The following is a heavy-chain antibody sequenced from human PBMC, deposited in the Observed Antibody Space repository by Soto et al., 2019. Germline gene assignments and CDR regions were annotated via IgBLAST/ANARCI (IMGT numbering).Heavy chain of an antibody. V-gene: IGHV1-58*01. D-gene: IGHD3-16*02. CDR1: GFTFTSSA. CDR3: AAVGHYDYVWGSYRLPYYYYGMDV. CDR2: IVVGSGNT. Sequence: SVKVSCKASGFTFTSSAVQWVRQARGQRLEWIGWIVVGSGNTNYAQKFQERVTITRDMSTSTAYMELSSLRSEDTAVYYCAAVGHYDYVWGSYRLPYYYYGMDVWGQGTTVPVSS. J-gene: IGHJ6*02.